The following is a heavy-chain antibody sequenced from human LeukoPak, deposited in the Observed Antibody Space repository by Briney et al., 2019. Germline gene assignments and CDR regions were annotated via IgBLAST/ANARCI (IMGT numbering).Heavy chain of an antibody. J-gene: IGHJ4*02. CDR1: GYTFTGYY. CDR3: ARGSGGYSYGEYYFDY. CDR2: INPNSGGT. Sequence: GASVKVSCKASGYTFTGYYMHWVRQAPGQGLEWMGWINPNSGGTNYAQKFRGRVTMTRDTSISTAYMELSRLRSDDTAVYYCARGSGGYSYGEYYFDYWGQGTLVTVSS. V-gene: IGHV1-2*02. D-gene: IGHD5-18*01.